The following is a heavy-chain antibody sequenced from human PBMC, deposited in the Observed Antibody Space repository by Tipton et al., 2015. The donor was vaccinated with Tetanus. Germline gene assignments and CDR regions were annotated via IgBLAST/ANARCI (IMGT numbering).Heavy chain of an antibody. D-gene: IGHD2-15*01. CDR3: ARAVVAAPPYYFDY. Sequence: TLSLTCTVSGGSISSGGYYWSWIRQHPGKGLEWIGYIYYSGSTNYNPSLKSRVTISVDTSKNQFSLKLSSVTAADTAVYYCARAVVAAPPYYFDYWGQGTLVTVSS. CDR1: GGSISSGGYY. V-gene: IGHV4-61*08. CDR2: IYYSGST. J-gene: IGHJ4*02.